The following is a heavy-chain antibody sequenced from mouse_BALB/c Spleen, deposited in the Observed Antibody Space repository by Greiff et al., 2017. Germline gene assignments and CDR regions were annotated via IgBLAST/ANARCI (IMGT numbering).Heavy chain of an antibody. J-gene: IGHJ3*01. Sequence: EVKVVESGGGLVKPGGSLKLSCAASGFTFSSYAMSWVRQTPEKRLEWVASISSGGSTYYPDSVKGRFTISRDNARNILYLQMSSLRSEDTAMYYCARGRIYDGYSPFAYWGQGTLVTVSA. CDR1: GFTFSSYA. CDR3: ARGRIYDGYSPFAY. V-gene: IGHV5-6-5*01. D-gene: IGHD2-3*01. CDR2: ISSGGST.